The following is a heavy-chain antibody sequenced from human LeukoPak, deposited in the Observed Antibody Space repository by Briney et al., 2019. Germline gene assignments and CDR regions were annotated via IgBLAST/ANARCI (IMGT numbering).Heavy chain of an antibody. J-gene: IGHJ3*01. V-gene: IGHV4-34*01. D-gene: IGHD3-22*01. Sequence: SETLSLTCAVYGGSFSGYYWSWIRQPPGKGLEWIGEINHSGSTNYNPSLKSRVTISVDTSKNQFSLKLSSVTAADTAVYYCASFDYDSSGQSDHWGQGEMVTVSS. CDR2: INHSGST. CDR3: ASFDYDSSGQSDH. CDR1: GGSFSGYY.